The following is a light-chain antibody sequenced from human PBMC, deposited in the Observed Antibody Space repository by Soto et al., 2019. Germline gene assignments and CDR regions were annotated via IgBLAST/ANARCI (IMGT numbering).Light chain of an antibody. V-gene: IGKV3-11*01. Sequence: VMTQAPATLPVSPGERATLSCRASQSVKTFLVWYQQRPGQAPRLLIHDASHRAAGIPARFSGSGFGTDFTLTISSLEPEDAAVYYCQQRSNWPPITFGQGTRLEI. CDR2: DAS. J-gene: IGKJ5*01. CDR3: QQRSNWPPIT. CDR1: QSVKTF.